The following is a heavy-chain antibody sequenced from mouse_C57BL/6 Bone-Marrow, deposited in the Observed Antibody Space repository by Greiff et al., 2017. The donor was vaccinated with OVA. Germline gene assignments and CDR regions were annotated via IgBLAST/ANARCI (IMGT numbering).Heavy chain of an antibody. D-gene: IGHD2-12*01. CDR1: GYTFTSYW. V-gene: IGHV1-69*01. Sequence: QVQLQQPGAELVMPGASVKLSCKASGYTFTSYWMHWVKQRPGQGLEWIGEIDPSDSYTNYNQKFKGKSTLTVDKSSSTAYMQLSSLTSEDSAVDYCARARQGFAYWGQGTLVTVSA. J-gene: IGHJ3*01. CDR3: ARARQGFAY. CDR2: IDPSDSYT.